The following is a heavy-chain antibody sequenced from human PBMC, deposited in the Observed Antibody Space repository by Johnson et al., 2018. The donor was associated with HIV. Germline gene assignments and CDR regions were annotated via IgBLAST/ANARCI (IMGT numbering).Heavy chain of an antibody. V-gene: IGHV3-7*05. CDR1: GFTFSLYW. CDR3: ARDETQRRYALTAFDI. D-gene: IGHD6-25*01. J-gene: IGHJ3*02. Sequence: VKLVESGGGLVQPGGSLRLSCVASGFTFSLYWMTWVRQAPGKGLEWVANIKQDGSEKYYVASVKGRLPICRDNAKNSLYLQMNSLRAEDTAFYYCARDETQRRYALTAFDIWGQGTLVTVSS. CDR2: IKQDGSEK.